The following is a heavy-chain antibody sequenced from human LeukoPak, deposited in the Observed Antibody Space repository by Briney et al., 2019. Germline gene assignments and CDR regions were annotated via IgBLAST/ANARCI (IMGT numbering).Heavy chain of an antibody. V-gene: IGHV3-30*18. CDR1: GFTFSSYG. D-gene: IGHD6-19*01. CDR3: TKSVGRQQWLVPTSVDAFDI. Sequence: GGSLRLSCAASGFTFSSYGMHWVRQAPGKGLEWVAVISYGGTNKDYAASVKGRFTISRDNSKNTLYLQMNSLRAEDTAVYYCTKSVGRQQWLVPTSVDAFDIWGQGTMVTVSS. J-gene: IGHJ3*02. CDR2: ISYGGTNK.